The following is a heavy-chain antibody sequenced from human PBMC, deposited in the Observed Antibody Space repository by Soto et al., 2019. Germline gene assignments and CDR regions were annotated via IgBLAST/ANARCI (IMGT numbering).Heavy chain of an antibody. Sequence: EVQLLESGGGLVQPGGSLRLSCAASGFTFSIYAMSWVRQAPGKGLEWVSLISGSGSNTYYADSVKGRFTISRDNSKNTLYLQMNSLRAADTAVYYCVQIGNCGGDCYSYYFDYWGQGTLVTVSS. CDR3: VQIGNCGGDCYSYYFDY. V-gene: IGHV3-23*01. CDR1: GFTFSIYA. D-gene: IGHD2-21*02. CDR2: ISGSGSNT. J-gene: IGHJ4*02.